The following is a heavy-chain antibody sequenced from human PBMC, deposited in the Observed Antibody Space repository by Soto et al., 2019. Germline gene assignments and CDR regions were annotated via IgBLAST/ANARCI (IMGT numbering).Heavy chain of an antibody. Sequence: QVHLQQWGAGRLKPSETLSLTCALYGGSLDGYYWSWIRQSPGKGLEWIGEIHHSGSTKYNPSLKSRVSLLVYTSTKQFSLKLTSVTAADRGVYYCARGVDSWSGYLFWGQGTPVTVSS. CDR3: ARGVDSWSGYLF. CDR1: GGSLDGYY. D-gene: IGHD3-3*01. CDR2: IHHSGST. J-gene: IGHJ4*02. V-gene: IGHV4-34*01.